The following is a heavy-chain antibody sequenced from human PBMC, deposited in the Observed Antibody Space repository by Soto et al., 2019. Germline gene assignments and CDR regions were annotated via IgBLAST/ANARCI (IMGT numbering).Heavy chain of an antibody. V-gene: IGHV4-4*02. Sequence: PSETLSLTCAVSVVSFTSNNWWTWVRQPPGQGLEWIGEIYRTGSTNYNPSLKSRVTISLDKSENQFSLKVTSLTAADTAVYYCASRDKGTSVDYWGQGTLVTVSS. D-gene: IGHD1-7*01. CDR2: IYRTGST. J-gene: IGHJ4*02. CDR3: ASRDKGTSVDY. CDR1: VVSFTSNNW.